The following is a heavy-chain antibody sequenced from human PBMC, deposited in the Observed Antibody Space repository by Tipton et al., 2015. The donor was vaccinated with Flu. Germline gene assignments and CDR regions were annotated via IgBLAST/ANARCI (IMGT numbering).Heavy chain of an antibody. CDR1: GGSFSGYY. CDR2: INHSGST. V-gene: IGHV4-34*01. J-gene: IGHJ5*02. Sequence: GLVKPSETLSLTCAVYGGSFSGYYWSWIRQPPGKGLEWIGEINHSGSTNYNPSLKSRVTISVDTSKNQFSLKLSSVTAADTAVHYCARGPESIVGATGGWFDPWGQGTLVTVSS. D-gene: IGHD1-26*01. CDR3: ARGPESIVGATGGWFDP.